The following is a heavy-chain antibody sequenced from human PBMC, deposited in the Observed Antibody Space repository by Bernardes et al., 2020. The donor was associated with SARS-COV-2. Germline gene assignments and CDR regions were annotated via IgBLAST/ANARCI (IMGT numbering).Heavy chain of an antibody. V-gene: IGHV3-74*01. CDR2: INGDGSRT. J-gene: IGHJ4*02. Sequence: GGSLRLSCAASGFTFSSYWMHWVRQAPGKGLMWVSRINGDGSRTTYADSVKGRLTISRDNTKNTLYLQMNSLRAEDTAVYYCVRGPSDGHGRFEYWGQGTLGTVSS. CDR1: GFTFSSYW. CDR3: VRGPSDGHGRFEY.